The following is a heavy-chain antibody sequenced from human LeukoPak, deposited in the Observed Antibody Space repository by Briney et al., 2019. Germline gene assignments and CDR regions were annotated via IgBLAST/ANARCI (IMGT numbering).Heavy chain of an antibody. V-gene: IGHV3-23*01. Sequence: GGSLRLSCAASGFTFSSYAMSWVRQAPGKGLEWVSAISGSGGSTYYADSVKGRFTISRDNSKNTLYLQMNSLRAEDTAVYYCAKVGYCSSTSCNDAFDIWGQGTMVAVSS. D-gene: IGHD2-2*01. CDR2: ISGSGGST. CDR1: GFTFSSYA. CDR3: AKVGYCSSTSCNDAFDI. J-gene: IGHJ3*02.